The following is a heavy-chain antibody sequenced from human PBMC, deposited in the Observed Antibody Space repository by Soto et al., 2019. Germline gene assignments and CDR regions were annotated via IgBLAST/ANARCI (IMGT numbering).Heavy chain of an antibody. CDR2: INHSGST. J-gene: IGHJ4*02. Sequence: QVQLQQWGAGLLKPSETLSLTCAVYGGSFSGYYWSWIRQPPGKGLEWIGEINHSGSTNYNPSLKSRVTISVDTSENQFSLKLSSVTAADTAVYYCARGAVAAAADYWGQGTLVTVSS. CDR3: ARGAVAAAADY. V-gene: IGHV4-34*01. CDR1: GGSFSGYY. D-gene: IGHD6-13*01.